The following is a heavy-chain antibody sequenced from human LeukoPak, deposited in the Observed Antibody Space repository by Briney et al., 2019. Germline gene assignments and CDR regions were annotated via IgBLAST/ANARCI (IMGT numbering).Heavy chain of an antibody. D-gene: IGHD6-6*01. Sequence: GGSLRLSCAASGFTSSTYSMNWVRQAPGKGLEWVSSISSSSSYIYYADSVKGRFTISRDNAKNSLYLQMNSLRAEDTAVYYCARTKALYSSSWHYFDYWGQGTLVTVSS. CDR2: ISSSSSYI. CDR1: GFTSSTYS. CDR3: ARTKALYSSSWHYFDY. V-gene: IGHV3-21*01. J-gene: IGHJ4*02.